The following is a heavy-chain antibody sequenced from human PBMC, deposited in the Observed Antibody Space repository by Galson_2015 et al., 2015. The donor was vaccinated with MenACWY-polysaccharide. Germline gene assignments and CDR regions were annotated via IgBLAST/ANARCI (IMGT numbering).Heavy chain of an antibody. CDR2: ITGSGGAT. V-gene: IGHV3-23*01. CDR1: GFSFSSYA. CDR3: AKRAREMAAGSYSMDV. Sequence: SLRLSCAAAGFSFSSYAMSWVRQAPGKGLEWVSAITGSGGATYYVDSVKGRFTISRDNSKNTLYLQMNSLRVEDTAVYYCAKRAREMAAGSYSMDVWGQGTLVTVSS. D-gene: IGHD5-24*01. J-gene: IGHJ6*02.